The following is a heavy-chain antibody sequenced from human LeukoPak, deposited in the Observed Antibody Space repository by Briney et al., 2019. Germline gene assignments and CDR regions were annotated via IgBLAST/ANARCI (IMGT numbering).Heavy chain of an antibody. J-gene: IGHJ5*02. V-gene: IGHV4-39*07. CDR1: GGSISSSSYY. CDR3: AGVSSAAAGDNWFDP. CDR2: IYYSGST. Sequence: PSETLSLTCTVSGGSISSSSYYWGWIRQPPGKGLEWIGSIYYSGSTYYNPSLKSRVTISVDTSKNQFSLKLSSVTAADTAVYYCAGVSSAAAGDNWFDPWGQGTLVTVSS. D-gene: IGHD6-13*01.